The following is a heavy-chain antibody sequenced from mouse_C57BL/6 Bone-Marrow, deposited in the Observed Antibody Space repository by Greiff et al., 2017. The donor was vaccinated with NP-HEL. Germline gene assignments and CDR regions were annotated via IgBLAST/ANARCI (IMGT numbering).Heavy chain of an antibody. CDR2: ISDGGSYT. J-gene: IGHJ3*01. CDR3: ARVYGDPFAY. Sequence: DVMLVESGGGLVKPGGSLKLSCAASGFTFSSYAMSWVRQTPEKRLEWVATISDGGSYTYYPDNVKGRFTISRDNTKNNLYLQMSHLKSEDTAMYYCARVYGDPFAYWGQGTLVTVSA. V-gene: IGHV5-4*03. D-gene: IGHD1-1*01. CDR1: GFTFSSYA.